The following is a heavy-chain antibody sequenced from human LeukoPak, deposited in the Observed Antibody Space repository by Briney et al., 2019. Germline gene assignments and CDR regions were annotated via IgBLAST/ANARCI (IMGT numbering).Heavy chain of an antibody. Sequence: GGSLRLSCAASGFTFSSYAMSWVRQAPGKGLEWVSAISGSGGSTYYADSVKGRSTISRDNSKNTLYLQMNSLRAEDTAVYYCAKLEDYSNYGSHYYFDYWGQGTLVTVSS. D-gene: IGHD4-11*01. CDR2: ISGSGGST. CDR3: AKLEDYSNYGSHYYFDY. CDR1: GFTFSSYA. V-gene: IGHV3-23*01. J-gene: IGHJ4*02.